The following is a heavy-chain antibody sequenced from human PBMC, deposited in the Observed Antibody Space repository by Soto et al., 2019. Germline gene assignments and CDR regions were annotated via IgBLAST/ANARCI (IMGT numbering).Heavy chain of an antibody. CDR3: ARGYYYDTSGHDY. V-gene: IGHV1-18*01. CDR2: ISTYNGNT. Sequence: ASVKVSCKASGYTFTSYAITWVRQAPGQGLEWMAWISTYNGNTNYAQKLQGRVTMTTDTSTSTAYMELRSLRSDDTAVYYCARGYYYDTSGHDYWGQGTLVTVSS. D-gene: IGHD3-22*01. J-gene: IGHJ4*02. CDR1: GYTFTSYA.